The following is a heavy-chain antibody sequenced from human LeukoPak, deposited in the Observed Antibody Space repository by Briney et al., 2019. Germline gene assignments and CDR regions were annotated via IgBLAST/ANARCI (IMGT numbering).Heavy chain of an antibody. CDR1: GFTFSSYA. CDR2: ISYDGSNK. CDR3: AREYYGSGSYTRSLDY. V-gene: IGHV3-30*04. D-gene: IGHD3-10*01. J-gene: IGHJ4*02. Sequence: GGSLRLSCAASGFTFSSYAMHWVRQAPGKGLEWVAVISYDGSNKYYADSVKGRFTISRDNSKNTLYLQMNSLRAEDTAVYYCAREYYGSGSYTRSLDYWGQGILVTVSS.